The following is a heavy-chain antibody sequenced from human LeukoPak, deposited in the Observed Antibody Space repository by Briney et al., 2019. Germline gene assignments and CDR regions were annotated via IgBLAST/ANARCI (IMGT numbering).Heavy chain of an antibody. D-gene: IGHD2-15*01. CDR2: FSNSGTN. V-gene: IGHV4-59*12. CDR3: ARALNPLPGTYFFDY. J-gene: IGHJ4*02. CDR1: GGSISDYY. Sequence: PSETLSLTCTVSGGSISDYYWSWIRQPPGKGLEWIGYFSNSGTNNYNPSLKGRVTMSVDTSKNQFSLKLSSVTAADTAVYYCARALNPLPGTYFFDYWGQGTLVTVSS.